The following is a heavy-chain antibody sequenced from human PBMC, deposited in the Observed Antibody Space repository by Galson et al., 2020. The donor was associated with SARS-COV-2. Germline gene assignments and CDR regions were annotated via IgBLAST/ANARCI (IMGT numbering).Heavy chain of an antibody. V-gene: IGHV1-69*13. CDR2: IIPIFGTP. D-gene: IGHD1-1*01. CDR3: AITKNWPDAFDL. J-gene: IGHJ3*01. CDR1: GGNFRSNS. Sequence: SVKVSSKASGGNFRSNSISWVRQAPGQGLEWLGRIIPIFGTPNYAQKFQGRVTITADESTTTAHMELSRLTSHDTAVYYCAITKNWPDAFDLWGQGTVVTVSS.